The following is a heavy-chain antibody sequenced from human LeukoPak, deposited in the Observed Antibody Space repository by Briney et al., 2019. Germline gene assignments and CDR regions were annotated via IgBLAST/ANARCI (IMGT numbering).Heavy chain of an antibody. D-gene: IGHD3-16*02. CDR1: GFTFSSYA. Sequence: PGGSLRLSCAASGFTFSSYAMSWVRQAPGKGLEWVSAISGSGGSTYYADSVKGRFTISRDNAKNSLYLQMNSLRAEDTAVYYCARDRGYDYVWGSYRTYYFDYWGQGTLVTVSS. CDR3: ARDRGYDYVWGSYRTYYFDY. J-gene: IGHJ4*02. CDR2: ISGSGGST. V-gene: IGHV3-23*01.